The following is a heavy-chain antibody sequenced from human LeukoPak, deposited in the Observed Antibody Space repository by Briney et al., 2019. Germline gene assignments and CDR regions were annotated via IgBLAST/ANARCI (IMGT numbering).Heavy chain of an antibody. CDR1: GFTLSTFA. CDR3: ANLGGATPLDY. J-gene: IGHJ4*02. CDR2: IFPSGGEI. D-gene: IGHD1-26*01. V-gene: IGHV3-23*01. Sequence: GGSLRLSCAASGFTLSTFAMIWVRQPPGKGLEWDSSIFPSGGEIHYADSVRGRFTISRDNSKNTLYLQMNSLRAEDTAVYYCANLGGATPLDYWGQGTLVTVSS.